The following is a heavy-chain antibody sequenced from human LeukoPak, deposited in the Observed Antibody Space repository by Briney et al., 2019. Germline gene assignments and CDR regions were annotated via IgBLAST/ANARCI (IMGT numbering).Heavy chain of an antibody. Sequence: GGSLRLSCAASGFTFSSYEMNCVRQAPGKGLEWVSYISSSGSTIYYADSVKGRFTISRDNAKNSLYLQMNSLRAEDTAVYYCATFPIAAAAPFDYWGQGTLVTVSS. J-gene: IGHJ4*02. CDR2: ISSSGSTI. CDR3: ATFPIAAAAPFDY. D-gene: IGHD6-13*01. CDR1: GFTFSSYE. V-gene: IGHV3-48*03.